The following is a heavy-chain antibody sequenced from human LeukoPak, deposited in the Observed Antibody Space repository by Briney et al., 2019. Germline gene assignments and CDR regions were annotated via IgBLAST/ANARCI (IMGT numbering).Heavy chain of an antibody. J-gene: IGHJ4*02. CDR3: AGGSGSY. Sequence: GASVTVSCMASGYTFTSYDNNWVRQAAGRGLKCMGWLNPNTGNTDYAQTFPSRDTITRNTSISTAYIELSTLGSEDTTVYYCAGGSGSYCDRGTVVIVSS. CDR1: GYTFTSYD. V-gene: IGHV1-8*03. CDR2: LNPNTGNT.